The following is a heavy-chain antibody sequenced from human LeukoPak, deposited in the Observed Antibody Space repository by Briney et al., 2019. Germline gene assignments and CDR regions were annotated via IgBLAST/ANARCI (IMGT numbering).Heavy chain of an antibody. CDR3: ARALEQLVPDY. CDR2: INPSGGST. Sequence: ASVRVSCKASGYTFTSYYMHWVRQAPGQGLEWMGIINPSGGSTSYAQKFQGRVTMTRDTSTSTVYMELSSLRSEDTAVYYCARALEQLVPDYWGQGTLVTVSS. CDR1: GYTFTSYY. V-gene: IGHV1-46*01. D-gene: IGHD6-6*01. J-gene: IGHJ4*02.